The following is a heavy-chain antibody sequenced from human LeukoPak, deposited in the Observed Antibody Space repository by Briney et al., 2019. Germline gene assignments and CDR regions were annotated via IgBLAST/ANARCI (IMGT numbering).Heavy chain of an antibody. CDR1: GGSFSGYY. V-gene: IGHV4-34*01. J-gene: IGHJ6*03. Sequence: SETLCLTCAVYGGSFSGYYWSWIRQPPGKGLEWIGEINHSGSTNYNPSLKSRVTISVETSKNQFSLKLSSVTAADTAVYYCARPPTKYRSSRYMDVWGKGTTVTVSS. D-gene: IGHD6-6*01. CDR3: ARPPTKYRSSRYMDV. CDR2: INHSGST.